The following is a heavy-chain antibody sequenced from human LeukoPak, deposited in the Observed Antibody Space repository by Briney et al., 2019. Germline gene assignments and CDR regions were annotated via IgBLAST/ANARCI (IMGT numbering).Heavy chain of an antibody. CDR2: ISAYNGNT. J-gene: IGHJ4*02. V-gene: IGHV1-18*01. Sequence: ASVKVSCKASGYTFTSYGISWVRQAPGQGLEWMGWISAYNGNTNYAQKLQGRVTMTTDTSTSTAYMELRSLRSDDTAVYYCAREPYYDILTGYYNGYCFDYWGQGTLVTVSS. CDR3: AREPYYDILTGYYNGYCFDY. D-gene: IGHD3-9*01. CDR1: GYTFTSYG.